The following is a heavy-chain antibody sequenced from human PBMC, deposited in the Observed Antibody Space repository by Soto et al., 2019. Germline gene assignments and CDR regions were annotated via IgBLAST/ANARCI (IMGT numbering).Heavy chain of an antibody. CDR2: IYYSGST. Sequence: SETLSLTCTVSGGSISSSSYYWGWIRQPPGKGLEWIGSIYYSGSTYYNPSLKSRVTISVDTSKNQFSLKLSSVTAADTAVYYCARSYGSGSYNWGQGTLVTVSS. J-gene: IGHJ4*02. CDR3: ARSYGSGSYN. D-gene: IGHD3-10*01. V-gene: IGHV4-39*01. CDR1: GGSISSSSYY.